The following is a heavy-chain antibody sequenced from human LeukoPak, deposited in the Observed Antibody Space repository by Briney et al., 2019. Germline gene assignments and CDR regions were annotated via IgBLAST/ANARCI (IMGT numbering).Heavy chain of an antibody. CDR2: IFYSGGT. D-gene: IGHD5-18*01. J-gene: IGHJ3*02. CDR1: GGSISTSNYY. CDR3: AKSYGYGLVDI. V-gene: IGHV4-39*07. Sequence: SETLSLTCTVSGGSISTSNYYWGWIRQPPGKGLEWIGNIFYSGGTYYSPSLKGRVTISLDTSRNQFSLKLNSVTAADTAVYYCAKSYGYGLVDIWGQGTMVTVSS.